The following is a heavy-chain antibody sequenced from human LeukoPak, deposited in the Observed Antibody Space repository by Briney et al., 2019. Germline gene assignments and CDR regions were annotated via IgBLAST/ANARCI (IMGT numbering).Heavy chain of an antibody. CDR3: ARNTEPARYYYYYYGMDV. CDR1: GGTFSSYA. CDR2: IIPIFGTA. D-gene: IGHD6-6*01. J-gene: IGHJ6*02. Sequence: ASVKVSCKASGGTFSSYAISWVRQAPGQGLEWMGGIIPIFGTANYAQKFQGRVTITADESTSTAYMELSSLRSEDTAVYYCARNTEPARYYYYYYGMDVWGQGPTVTVSS. V-gene: IGHV1-69*13.